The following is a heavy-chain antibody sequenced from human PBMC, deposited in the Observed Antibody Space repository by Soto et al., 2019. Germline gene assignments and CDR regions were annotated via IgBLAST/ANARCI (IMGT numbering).Heavy chain of an antibody. V-gene: IGHV1-45*02. Sequence: GASVKIYCEASGGTFSSYAISWVRQAPGQALEWMGWIIPFNGNTNYAQKFQDRVTITRDRSMSTAYMELSSLGSEDTAMYYCASLGENGFFDYWGQGTLVTVSS. CDR3: ASLGENGFFDY. CDR2: IIPFNGNT. D-gene: IGHD3-16*01. J-gene: IGHJ4*02. CDR1: GGTFSSYA.